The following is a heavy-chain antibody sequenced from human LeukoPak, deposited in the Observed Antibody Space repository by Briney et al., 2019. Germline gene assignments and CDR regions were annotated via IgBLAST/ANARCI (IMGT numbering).Heavy chain of an antibody. Sequence: ASVKVSCKASGGGFTFTSHAINWVRQAPGQGLEWMGGLIPIYGSAKYAQKFQGRLTITSDESTRTVYMELSSLRPEDSAVHYCAGFFYDNSGDAFDLWGPGTMVAVSS. V-gene: IGHV1-69*13. CDR3: AGFFYDNSGDAFDL. CDR2: LIPIYGSA. CDR1: GGGFTFTSHA. D-gene: IGHD3-22*01. J-gene: IGHJ3*01.